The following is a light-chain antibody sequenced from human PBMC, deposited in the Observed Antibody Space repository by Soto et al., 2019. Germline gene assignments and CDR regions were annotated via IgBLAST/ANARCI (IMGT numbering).Light chain of an antibody. V-gene: IGLV2-14*03. Sequence: QSALTQPASVSGSPGQSITISCTGTSSDVGAYNYVSWYQRLPGEAPKLMIHDVSNRPSGVSDRFSGSKSGNTGSLTISGLQSEDEADYYCSSFSSNTTTILFGGGTKLTVL. CDR3: SSFSSNTTTIL. J-gene: IGLJ2*01. CDR1: SSDVGAYNY. CDR2: DVS.